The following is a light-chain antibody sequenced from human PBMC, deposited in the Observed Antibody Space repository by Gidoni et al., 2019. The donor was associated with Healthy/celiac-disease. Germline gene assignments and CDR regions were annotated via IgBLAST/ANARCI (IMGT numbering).Light chain of an antibody. CDR3: QQYGSSPPAT. J-gene: IGKJ1*01. Sequence: EIVLTQSPGTLSLSPWERATLSCRASQSFSSSYLACYQQKSGQAPRLLIFGASNRATGIPDRFSGSWSGTDFTLTINRLEPEDFATYYCQQYGSSPPATFGQGTKVET. CDR1: QSFSSSY. CDR2: GAS. V-gene: IGKV3-20*01.